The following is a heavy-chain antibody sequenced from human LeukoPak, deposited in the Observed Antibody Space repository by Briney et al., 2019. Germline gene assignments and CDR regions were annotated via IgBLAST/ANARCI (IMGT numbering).Heavy chain of an antibody. CDR3: ARETLVRDYGMDV. V-gene: IGHV4-4*07. CDR1: GDSISRFY. D-gene: IGHD6-6*01. CDR2: MYGSGRT. J-gene: IGHJ6*02. Sequence: SSETLSLTCTVSGDSISRFYWNWIRQSAGKGLEWIGRMYGSGRTKYNPSLESRVIMTIDRSKNQFSLNLRSVTAADTAVYYCARETLVRDYGMDVWGQGTTVTVSS.